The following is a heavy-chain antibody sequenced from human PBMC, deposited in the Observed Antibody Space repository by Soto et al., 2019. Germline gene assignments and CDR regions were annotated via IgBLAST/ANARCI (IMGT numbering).Heavy chain of an antibody. CDR3: ARVNGSVSLSFDY. V-gene: IGHV3-21*01. Sequence: GGSLRLSCAASGFTFSSYSMNWVRQAPGKGLEWVSSISSSSSYIYYADSVKGRFTISRDNATNSLYLQMNSLRAEDTAVYYCARVNGSVSLSFDYWGQGTLVTVSS. J-gene: IGHJ4*02. CDR1: GFTFSSYS. CDR2: ISSSSSYI. D-gene: IGHD3-10*01.